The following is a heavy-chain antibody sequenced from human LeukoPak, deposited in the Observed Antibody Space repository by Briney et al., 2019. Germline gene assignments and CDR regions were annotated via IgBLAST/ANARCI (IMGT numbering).Heavy chain of an antibody. D-gene: IGHD2-2*01. CDR1: GFTFSSYG. J-gene: IGHJ4*02. V-gene: IGHV3-30*18. CDR3: AKEVKDIVVVPAAFDY. Sequence: PGGSLRLSCAASGFTFSSYGMHWVRQAPGKGLEWVAVISYDGSNKYYADSVKGRFTISRDNSKNTLYLQMNSLRAEDTAVYYCAKEVKDIVVVPAAFDYWGQGTLVTVSS. CDR2: ISYDGSNK.